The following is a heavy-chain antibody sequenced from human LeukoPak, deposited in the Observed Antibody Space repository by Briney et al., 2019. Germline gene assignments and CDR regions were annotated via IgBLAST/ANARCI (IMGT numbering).Heavy chain of an antibody. D-gene: IGHD5-24*01. CDR2: IYYSGST. Sequence: SETLSLTCAVYGGSFSGYYWGWIRQPPGKGLEWIGSIYYSGSTYYNPSLKSRVTISVDTSKNQFSLKLSSVTAADTAVYYCARRRDGYNYYRDAFDIWGQGTMITVSS. CDR1: GGSFSGYY. J-gene: IGHJ3*02. CDR3: ARRRDGYNYYRDAFDI. V-gene: IGHV4-39*01.